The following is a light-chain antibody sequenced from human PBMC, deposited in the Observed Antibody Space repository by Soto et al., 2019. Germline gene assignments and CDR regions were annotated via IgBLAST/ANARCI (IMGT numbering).Light chain of an antibody. CDR2: GTS. J-gene: IGKJ1*01. CDR3: LQDYSYPRT. CDR1: QAIRTE. V-gene: IGKV1-6*01. Sequence: AIPMTQSPSSLSASVGDRVIITCRASQAIRTELGWYQQRPGKAPKLLIYGTSNLQSGVPSRFSGSGSGTDFNLTITAVHPEDFATYYCLQDYSYPRTFGQGTKVDVK.